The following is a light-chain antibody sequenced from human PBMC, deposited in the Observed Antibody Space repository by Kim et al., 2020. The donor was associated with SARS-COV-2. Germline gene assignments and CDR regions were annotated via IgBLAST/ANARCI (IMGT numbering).Light chain of an antibody. CDR3: SSYAGSNTFVL. CDR1: SSDVGGYNY. Sequence: QSALTQPRSVSGSPGQSVTISCTGTSSDVGGYNYVSWYRQYPGKAPQFLIYDVTQRPSGVPARFSGSKSGNTASLTISGLQAEDEADYYCSSYAGSNTFVLFGGGTQLTVL. CDR2: DVT. J-gene: IGLJ2*01. V-gene: IGLV2-11*01.